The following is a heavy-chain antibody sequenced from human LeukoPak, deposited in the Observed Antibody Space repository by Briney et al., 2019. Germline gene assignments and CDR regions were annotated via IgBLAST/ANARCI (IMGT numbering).Heavy chain of an antibody. CDR3: TKGASLYVTGPDF. Sequence: GGSLRLSCAASGLILRDFRMSWVRQAPGKGLEWVSRIIGNGDTRYADSVKGRFTIYRDNSMNTLFLQMNNLRVDDTAIYYCTKGASLYVTGPDFWGPGTLVTVSS. J-gene: IGHJ4*02. D-gene: IGHD3-9*01. CDR1: GLILRDFR. V-gene: IGHV3-23*01. CDR2: IIGNGDT.